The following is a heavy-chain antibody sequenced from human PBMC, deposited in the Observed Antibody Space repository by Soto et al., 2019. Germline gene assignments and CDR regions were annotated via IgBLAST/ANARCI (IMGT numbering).Heavy chain of an antibody. Sequence: QVQLVESGGGVVQPGRSLRLSCAASGFTFSSYGMHWVRQAPGKGLEWVAVISYDGSDKYYADSVKVRFTISRDNSNNTLYLQMDSLRAEDTAVYYCAKGVVVATTSFQHWGQGTLFTFSS. CDR3: AKGVVVATTSFQH. D-gene: IGHD2-15*01. V-gene: IGHV3-30*18. J-gene: IGHJ1*01. CDR2: ISYDGSDK. CDR1: GFTFSSYG.